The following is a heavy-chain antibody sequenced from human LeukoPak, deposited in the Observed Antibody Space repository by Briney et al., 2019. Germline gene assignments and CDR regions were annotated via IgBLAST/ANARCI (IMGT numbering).Heavy chain of an antibody. D-gene: IGHD6-19*01. V-gene: IGHV4-4*07. CDR3: ARRDISSGWSFDY. CDR2: IHTSGST. CDR1: GGSISNYH. J-gene: IGHJ4*02. Sequence: SETLSLTCTVSGGSISNYHWSWIRQPAGKGLEWIGQIHTSGSTNYNPPLKSRVTMPIDTPENQLSLTIRSVTAADTAVYYCARRDISSGWSFDYWGQGTLVTVSS.